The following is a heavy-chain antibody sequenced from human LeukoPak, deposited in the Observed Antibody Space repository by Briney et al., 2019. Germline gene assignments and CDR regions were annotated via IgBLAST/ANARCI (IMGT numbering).Heavy chain of an antibody. CDR2: IYPGDSDT. CDR3: ARRSITMVRGAKYNWFDP. D-gene: IGHD3-10*01. Sequence: GESLKISCKGSGYSFTSYWIGWVRQMPGKGLEWMGIIYPGDSDTRYSPSFQGQVTISADKSISTAYLQWSSLKASDTAMYYCARRSITMVRGAKYNWFDPWGQGTLVTVSS. J-gene: IGHJ5*02. CDR1: GYSFTSYW. V-gene: IGHV5-51*01.